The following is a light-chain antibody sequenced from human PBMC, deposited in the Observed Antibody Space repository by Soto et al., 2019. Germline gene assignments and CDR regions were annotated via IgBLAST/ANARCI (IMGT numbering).Light chain of an antibody. CDR1: QSVSSY. CDR2: DAS. V-gene: IGKV3-11*01. CDR3: QQRRYWPVT. Sequence: EIVLTQSPAILSMSPGERATFSCRASQSVSSYFAWYQQKPGQAPRLLIYDASNRATGVPARFSGSGSGTDFTLTISSLEPEDFAVYYCQQRRYWPVTFGQGTKV. J-gene: IGKJ1*01.